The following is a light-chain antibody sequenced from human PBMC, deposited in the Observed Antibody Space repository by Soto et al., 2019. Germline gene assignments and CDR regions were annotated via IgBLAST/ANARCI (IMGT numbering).Light chain of an antibody. Sequence: IVLRQSPGTLSLSPGEGATLSCRASQSISGRYLAWYQHKSGQAPRLFIYGASKRAAGIPDRFSGTGSDTDFTLTISRLKPDDFAVYYCQHYGTSGLTFGGGTKVEIK. CDR2: GAS. J-gene: IGKJ4*01. CDR1: QSISGRY. V-gene: IGKV3-20*01. CDR3: QHYGTSGLT.